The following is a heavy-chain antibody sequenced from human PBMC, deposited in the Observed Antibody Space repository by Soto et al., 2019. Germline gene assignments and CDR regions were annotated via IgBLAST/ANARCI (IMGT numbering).Heavy chain of an antibody. J-gene: IGHJ4*02. CDR2: IDGSGATK. D-gene: IGHD3-10*01. CDR1: GFTFNDFE. Sequence: EVQLLESGGGLVQPGGSLRLSCGVSGFTFNDFEMNWVRQAPGKGPEWLAYIDGSGATKKYADSVRGRFTISRDNPNHSLFLQMSSLSAADTAIYYCASGFGRFNYWGQGTLVSVSS. V-gene: IGHV3-48*03. CDR3: ASGFGRFNY.